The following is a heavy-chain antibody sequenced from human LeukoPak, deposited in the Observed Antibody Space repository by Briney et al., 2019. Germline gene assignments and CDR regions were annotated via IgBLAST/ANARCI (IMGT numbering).Heavy chain of an antibody. V-gene: IGHV4-4*07. D-gene: IGHD3-9*01. Sequence: PSETLSLTCTVSGGSISSYYWSWIRQPAGKGLEWIGRIYTSGSTNYNPSLRSRVTMSVDTSKNQLSLKLSSVTAADTAVYYCARDSAYYDILTGYPGEYYFDYWGQGTLVTVSS. CDR2: IYTSGST. J-gene: IGHJ4*02. CDR1: GGSISSYY. CDR3: ARDSAYYDILTGYPGEYYFDY.